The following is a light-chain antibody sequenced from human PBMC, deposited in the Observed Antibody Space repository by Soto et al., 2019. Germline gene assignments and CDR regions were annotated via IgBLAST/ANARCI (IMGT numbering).Light chain of an antibody. J-gene: IGKJ4*01. CDR3: QQYNSYSLT. V-gene: IGKV1-5*03. CDR2: KAS. CDR1: ESISSW. Sequence: DIQMTQSPSTLSASVGDRVTITCRASESISSWLAWYQQKPGKAPKLLIYKASSLESGVPSRFSGSGSGTEFTLTISTLQPDDFATYYCQQYNSYSLTFGGGTKVEIK.